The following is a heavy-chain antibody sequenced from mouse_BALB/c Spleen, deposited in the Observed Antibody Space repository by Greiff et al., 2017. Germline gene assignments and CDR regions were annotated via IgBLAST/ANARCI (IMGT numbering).Heavy chain of an antibody. CDR1: GYTFTSYW. CDR3: TSPPYGNYAMDD. V-gene: IGHV1S127*01. CDR2: IDPSDSYT. Sequence: QVQLQQPGAELVKPGASVKMSCKASGYTFTSYWMHWVKQRPGQGLEWIGVIDPSDSYTSYNQKFKGKATLTVDTSSSTAYMQLSSLTSEDSAVYYCTSPPYGNYAMDDWGQGTSVTVSS. J-gene: IGHJ4*01. D-gene: IGHD2-1*01.